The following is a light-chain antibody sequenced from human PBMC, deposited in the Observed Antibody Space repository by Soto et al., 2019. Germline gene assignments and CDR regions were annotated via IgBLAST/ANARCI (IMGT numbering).Light chain of an antibody. CDR3: QQYHSYPIT. Sequence: DIQMTQSPSSLSASVGDRFTITCRASQSISSYLNWYQHKPGKAPKLLIYAATTLQSGVPSRFSGSGSGIDFTLTISTLQPDDYATYFCQQYHSYPITFGGGTKV. CDR2: AAT. CDR1: QSISSY. V-gene: IGKV1-39*01. J-gene: IGKJ4*01.